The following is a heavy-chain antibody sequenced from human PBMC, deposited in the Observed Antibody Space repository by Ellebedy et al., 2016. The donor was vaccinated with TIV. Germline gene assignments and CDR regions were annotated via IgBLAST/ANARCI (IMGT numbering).Heavy chain of an antibody. J-gene: IGHJ4*02. V-gene: IGHV4-31*03. Sequence: MPSETLSLTCTVSGGSISRGSYYWNWIRQYPGKGLEWIGYTYYTGSTYYNPSLKSRVNVSVDTSKNQFSLKLSSVTAVDTAVYYCARGKFAAAGIDYWGQGTLVTVSS. CDR2: TYYTGST. CDR3: ARGKFAAAGIDY. D-gene: IGHD6-13*01. CDR1: GGSISRGSYY.